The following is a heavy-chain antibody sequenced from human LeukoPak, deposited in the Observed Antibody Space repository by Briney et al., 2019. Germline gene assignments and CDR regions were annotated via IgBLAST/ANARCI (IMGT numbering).Heavy chain of an antibody. D-gene: IGHD2-15*01. Sequence: ASVKVSRKASGGTFSSYAISWVRQAPGQGLEWMGRIIPIFGTANYAQKFQGRVTITTDESTSTAYMELSSLRSEDTAVYYCATQSGVVAATASYYYYMDVWGKGTTVTVSS. J-gene: IGHJ6*03. CDR3: ATQSGVVAATASYYYYMDV. CDR1: GGTFSSYA. V-gene: IGHV1-69*05. CDR2: IIPIFGTA.